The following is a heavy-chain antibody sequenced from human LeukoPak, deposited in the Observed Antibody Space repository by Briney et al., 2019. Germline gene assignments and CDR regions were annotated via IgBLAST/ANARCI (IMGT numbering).Heavy chain of an antibody. J-gene: IGHJ4*02. CDR3: ARDLRAYDSSYSDY. CDR1: GYTFTSNG. Sequence: GASVKVSCKASGYTFTSNGISWVRQAPGQGLEWMGWISAYNGNTNYAQKLQGRVTMTTDTSTSTAYMELRSLRSDDTVVYYCARDLRAYDSSYSDYWGQGTLVTVSS. D-gene: IGHD3-22*01. V-gene: IGHV1-18*01. CDR2: ISAYNGNT.